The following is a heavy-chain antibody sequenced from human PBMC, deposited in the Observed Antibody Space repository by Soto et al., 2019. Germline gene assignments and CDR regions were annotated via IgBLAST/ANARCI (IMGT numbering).Heavy chain of an antibody. J-gene: IGHJ3*02. Sequence: ASVKVSCKASGGTFSSYTISWVRQAPGQGLEWMGRIIPILGIANYAQKFQGRVTITADKSTSTAYMELSSLRSEDTAVYYCASHFLGYCSGGSCYSWTDAFDIWGQGTMVTVSS. CDR2: IIPILGIA. CDR1: GGTFSSYT. CDR3: ASHFLGYCSGGSCYSWTDAFDI. V-gene: IGHV1-69*02. D-gene: IGHD2-15*01.